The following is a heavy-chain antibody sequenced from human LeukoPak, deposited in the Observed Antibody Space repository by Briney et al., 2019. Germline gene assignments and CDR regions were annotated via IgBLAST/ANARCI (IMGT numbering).Heavy chain of an antibody. D-gene: IGHD6-19*01. CDR3: AKEGSGWYSFDY. CDR2: ISYDGSNK. Sequence: PGGSLRLSCAASGFTFSSYGMHWVRQAPGKGLEWVAVISYDGSNKYYADSVKGRFTISRDNSKNTLYLQMNSLRAEDTAVYYCAKEGSGWYSFDYWGQGTLVTVSS. J-gene: IGHJ4*02. V-gene: IGHV3-30*18. CDR1: GFTFSSYG.